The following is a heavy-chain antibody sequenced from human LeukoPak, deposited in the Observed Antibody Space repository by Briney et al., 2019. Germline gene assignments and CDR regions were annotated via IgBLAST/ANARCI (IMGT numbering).Heavy chain of an antibody. CDR1: GFTFSYYA. CDR2: ISGSGGST. V-gene: IGHV3-23*01. Sequence: GGSLRLSCAASGFTFSYYAMSWVRQAPGKGLEWVSVISGSGGSTYYADSVKGRFTISRDNSKNTLYLQMNSLRAEDTAVYYCAKSVESAVTTNPSFDSWGQGTLVTVSS. D-gene: IGHD4-17*01. J-gene: IGHJ4*02. CDR3: AKSVESAVTTNPSFDS.